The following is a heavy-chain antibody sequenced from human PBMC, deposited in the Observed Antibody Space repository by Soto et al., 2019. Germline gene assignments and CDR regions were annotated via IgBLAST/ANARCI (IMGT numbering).Heavy chain of an antibody. V-gene: IGHV3-30*18. D-gene: IGHD1-7*01. CDR3: AKDGDHNWNYVGPWDYYYGMDV. Sequence: LRLSCAASGFTFSSYGMHWVRQAPGKGLEWVAVISYDGSNKYYADSVKGRFTISRDNSKNTLYLQMNSLRAEDTAVYYCAKDGDHNWNYVGPWDYYYGMDVWGQGTTVTVSS. CDR2: ISYDGSNK. J-gene: IGHJ6*02. CDR1: GFTFSSYG.